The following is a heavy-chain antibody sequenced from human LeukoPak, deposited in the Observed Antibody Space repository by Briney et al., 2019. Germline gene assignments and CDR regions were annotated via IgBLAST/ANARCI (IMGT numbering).Heavy chain of an antibody. CDR3: AKAGNGFGY. CDR2: IKQDGIEK. J-gene: IGHJ4*02. D-gene: IGHD2-8*01. V-gene: IGHV3-7*01. Sequence: GGCLRLSCAASGFTFSTNWMSWVRQAPGKGLEWVANIKQDGIEKNYVDSVKGRFTISRDNAKSSLYLQMNSLRVEDTAVYYCAKAGNGFGYWGQGALVTVS. CDR1: GFTFSTNW.